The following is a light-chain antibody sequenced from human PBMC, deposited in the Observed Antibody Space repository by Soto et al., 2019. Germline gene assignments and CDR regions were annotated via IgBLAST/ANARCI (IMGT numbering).Light chain of an antibody. CDR3: GTWDSNLDNGVV. CDR2: DNY. CDR1: SSTIGNNY. Sequence: QSVLTQPPSVSAAPGQRVTIFCSGSSSTIGNNYVSWYQQLPGTAPILLIYDNYYRPSGIPARFSGSKSGTSATLVITGVQTGDEADYYCGTWDSNLDNGVVFGGGTKLTVL. J-gene: IGLJ2*01. V-gene: IGLV1-51*01.